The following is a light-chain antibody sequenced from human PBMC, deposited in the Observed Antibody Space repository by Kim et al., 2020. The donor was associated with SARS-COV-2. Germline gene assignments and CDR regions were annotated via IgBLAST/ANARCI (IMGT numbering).Light chain of an antibody. V-gene: IGKV3-15*01. J-gene: IGKJ3*01. Sequence: VSQGERATLSCRASQSVYSNLAWYQQKPGQAPRLLIYGASTRATGIPARFSGSGSGTEFTLTISSLQSEDFAVYYCQQYNKWPPIFGPGTKVDIK. CDR3: QQYNKWPPI. CDR1: QSVYSN. CDR2: GAS.